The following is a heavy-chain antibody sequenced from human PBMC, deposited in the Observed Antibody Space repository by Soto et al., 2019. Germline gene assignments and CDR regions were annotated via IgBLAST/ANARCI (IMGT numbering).Heavy chain of an antibody. CDR2: ISADNGNT. CDR1: GYTFTNYG. D-gene: IGHD3-10*01. Sequence: QVQLVQSGAEVKKPGASVKVSCKASGYTFTNYGISWVRQAPGQGLEWMGWISADNGNTNYVQNLQDRVTMTTDTSASTASMELRSLRSDDTAVYYCARRGVLPDYWGQGTLVTVSS. CDR3: ARRGVLPDY. V-gene: IGHV1-18*01. J-gene: IGHJ4*02.